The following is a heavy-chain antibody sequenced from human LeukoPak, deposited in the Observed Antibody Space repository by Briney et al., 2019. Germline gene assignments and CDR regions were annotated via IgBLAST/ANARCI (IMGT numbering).Heavy chain of an antibody. CDR3: AKDRDPFAIFAVATFHY. CDR1: RFSFSNYG. J-gene: IGHJ4*02. D-gene: IGHD3-3*01. CDR2: IRYDGSNK. V-gene: IGHV3-30*02. Sequence: GGSLRLSCAASRFSFSNYGMHWVRQAPGKGLEWVAFIRYDGSNKYYADSVKGRFTLSRDNSRNTLSLQMSNQRAEDTAVYYCAKDRDPFAIFAVATFHYWGQGTLVTVSS.